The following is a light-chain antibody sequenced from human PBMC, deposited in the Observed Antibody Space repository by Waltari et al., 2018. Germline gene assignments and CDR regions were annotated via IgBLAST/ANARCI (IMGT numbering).Light chain of an antibody. V-gene: IGKV3-11*01. CDR2: DAS. J-gene: IGKJ4*01. CDR3: QQRSNWPLT. Sequence: EIVLTQSPATLSLSPGERATLSCRASQGVSRYLAWYQQRPGQAPRLLIYDASNRATGIPARFSGNGSETDFTLTISSLEPEDFAVYYCQQRSNWPLTFGGGTKVEIK. CDR1: QGVSRY.